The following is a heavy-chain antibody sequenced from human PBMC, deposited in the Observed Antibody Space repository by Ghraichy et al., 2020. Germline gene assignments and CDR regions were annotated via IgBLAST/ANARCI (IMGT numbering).Heavy chain of an antibody. CDR1: GGSISSYY. D-gene: IGHD6-6*01. CDR3: ARYFSSSSYSFDI. Sequence: SETLSLTCTVSGGSISSYYWSWIRQPPGKGLEWIGYIYYSGSTNYNPSLKSRVTISVDTSKNQFSLKLSSVTAADTAVYYCARYFSSSSYSFDIWGQGTMVTVSS. V-gene: IGHV4-59*08. CDR2: IYYSGST. J-gene: IGHJ3*02.